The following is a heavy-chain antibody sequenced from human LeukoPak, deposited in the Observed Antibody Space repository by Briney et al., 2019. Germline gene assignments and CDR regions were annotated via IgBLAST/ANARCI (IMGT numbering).Heavy chain of an antibody. D-gene: IGHD4-17*01. J-gene: IGHJ4*02. V-gene: IGHV3-72*01. Sequence: PGGSLRLSCAASAFTVSSNYMSWVRQAPGKGLEWVGRTRNKANSYTTEYAASVKGRFTISRDDSKNSLYLQMNSLKTEDTAVYYCARAVVGDYFDYWGQGTLVTVSS. CDR3: ARAVVGDYFDY. CDR1: AFTVSSNY. CDR2: TRNKANSYTT.